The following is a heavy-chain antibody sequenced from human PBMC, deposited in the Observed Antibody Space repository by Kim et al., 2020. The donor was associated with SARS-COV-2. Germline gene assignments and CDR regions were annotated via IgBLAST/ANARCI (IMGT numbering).Heavy chain of an antibody. Sequence: GGSLRLSCAASGFSFSSHGMSWVRQAPGKGLEWVSAISGSGGSTHYADSVKGRFTISRDNSKNTLYLQMNSLRAEDTAVYYCAKTKMPVSGTIGVWGQATLVTVSS. D-gene: IGHD3-10*01. CDR2: ISGSGGST. CDR1: GFSFSSHG. V-gene: IGHV3-23*01. J-gene: IGHJ4*02. CDR3: AKTKMPVSGTIGV.